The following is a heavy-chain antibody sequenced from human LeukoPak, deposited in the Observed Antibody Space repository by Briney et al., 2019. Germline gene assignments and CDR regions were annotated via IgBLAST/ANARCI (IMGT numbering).Heavy chain of an antibody. CDR1: GYSISSGYY. CDR3: ARATYYYDSSGYWDY. D-gene: IGHD3-22*01. J-gene: IGHJ4*02. V-gene: IGHV4-38-2*02. Sequence: SETLSLTCTVSGYSISSGYYWGWIRQPPGKGLEWTGSIDHSGSTYYNPSLKSRVTISVDTSKNQFSLKLSSVTAADTAVYYCARATYYYDSSGYWDYWGQGTLVTVSS. CDR2: IDHSGST.